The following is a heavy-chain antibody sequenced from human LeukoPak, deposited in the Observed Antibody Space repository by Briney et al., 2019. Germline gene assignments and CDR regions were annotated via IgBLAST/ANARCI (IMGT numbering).Heavy chain of an antibody. D-gene: IGHD3-16*02. CDR1: GGSFSGYY. CDR3: ARGGYCSSTSCTTLRDDCVWGSYRYTGYYFDY. V-gene: IGHV4-34*01. CDR2: INHSGST. Sequence: PSETLSLTCAVYGGSFSGYYWSWIRQPPGKGLEWIGEINHSGSTNYNPSLKSRVTISVDTSKNQFSLKLSSVTAADTAVYYCARGGYCSSTSCTTLRDDCVWGSYRYTGYYFDYWGQGTLVTVSS. J-gene: IGHJ4*02.